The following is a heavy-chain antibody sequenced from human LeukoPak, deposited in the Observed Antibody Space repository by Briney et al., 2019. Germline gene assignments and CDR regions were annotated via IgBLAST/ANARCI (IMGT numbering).Heavy chain of an antibody. V-gene: IGHV4-4*07. CDR3: ARGGGTDEYFQH. CDR1: GGSFSGHY. CDR2: ICTSGST. J-gene: IGHJ1*01. Sequence: SETLSLTCAVSGGSFSGHYWSWIRQPAGKGLEWIGRICTSGSTNYNPSLKSRVTISVDTSKNQFSLKLSSVTAADTAVYYCARGGGTDEYFQHWGQGTLVTVSS.